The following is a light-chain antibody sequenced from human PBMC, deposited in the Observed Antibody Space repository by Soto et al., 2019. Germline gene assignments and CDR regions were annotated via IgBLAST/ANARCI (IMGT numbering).Light chain of an antibody. V-gene: IGKV3-20*01. CDR2: DVS. J-gene: IGKJ3*01. Sequence: EIVLTQSPGTLSLSPGERATLSCRASQSVTSTYLAWYQQKPGQAPRLLIYDVSNRATGIPDRFSGGGSGTDFTLTISRREPEDFAVYYCQHYGGSPGITFGPGTKVDIK. CDR3: QHYGGSPGIT. CDR1: QSVTSTY.